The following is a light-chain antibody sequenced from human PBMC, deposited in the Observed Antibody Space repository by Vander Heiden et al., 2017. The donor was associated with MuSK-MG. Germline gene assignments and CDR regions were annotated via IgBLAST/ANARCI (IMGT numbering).Light chain of an antibody. CDR3: QASDSSTAPYSV. J-gene: IGLJ2*01. Sequence: SYELTQPPSVSVSPGQTASITCHGDKLGGKYACWYKQKPGQSPVLVIDHDSKRPSGIPDRFSGANSWNTATLKISGTQAMDEADYYWQASDSSTAPYSVFGGGTKLTVL. CDR1: KLGGKY. CDR2: HDS. V-gene: IGLV3-1*01.